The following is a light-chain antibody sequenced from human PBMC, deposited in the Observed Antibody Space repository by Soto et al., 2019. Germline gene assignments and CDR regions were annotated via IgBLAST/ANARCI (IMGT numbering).Light chain of an antibody. V-gene: IGKV1-39*01. J-gene: IGKJ1*01. CDR2: GAS. Sequence: DIPMTQSPSSLSASVGDRVTITCRASQTISNYFNWYQQKPGKAPKLLIYGASSLQSGVPSRFRGSGSGTDFTLTISSLQPEDFATYYCQQSYSTPWTFGQGTKVDIK. CDR1: QTISNY. CDR3: QQSYSTPWT.